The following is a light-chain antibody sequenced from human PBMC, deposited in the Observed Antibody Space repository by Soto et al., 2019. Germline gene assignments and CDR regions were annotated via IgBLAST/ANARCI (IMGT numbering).Light chain of an antibody. CDR2: GAS. Sequence: EIVLTQSPGTLSLSPGERATLSCRASQSVSSSYLARYQQKPGQPPRLLIYGASSRAPGHPDRLSGSGSGTDFTLTISRLEPEDVAVYYCQKYGSPPPITFGQGTRLEIK. CDR1: QSVSSSY. CDR3: QKYGSPPPIT. V-gene: IGKV3-20*01. J-gene: IGKJ5*01.